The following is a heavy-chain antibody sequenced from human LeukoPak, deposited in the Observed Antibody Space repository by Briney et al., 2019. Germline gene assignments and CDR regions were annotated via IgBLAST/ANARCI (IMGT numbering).Heavy chain of an antibody. CDR3: TTGGDGSGSYYYFDY. CDR2: IKSKTDGGTT. J-gene: IGHJ4*02. CDR1: GFTFSGSA. V-gene: IGHV3-15*01. Sequence: PGGSLRLSCAASGFTFSGSAMHWVRQASGKGLEWVGRIKSKTDGGTTDYAAPVKGRFTISRDDSKNTLYLQMNSLKTEDTAVYYCTTGGDGSGSYYYFDYWGQGTLVTVSS. D-gene: IGHD3-10*01.